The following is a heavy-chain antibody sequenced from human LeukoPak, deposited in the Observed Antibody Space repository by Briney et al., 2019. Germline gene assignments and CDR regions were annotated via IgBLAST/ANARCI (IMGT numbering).Heavy chain of an antibody. J-gene: IGHJ5*02. Sequence: GGSLRLSCAASGFTFSNAWMSWVRQAPGKGLEWVGRIKSKTDGGTTDYAAPVKGRFTISRDDSKNTLYLQMNSLRGEDTAVYYCATLVRVRYYDILTGYYKYHWWFDPWGQGTLVTVSS. V-gene: IGHV3-15*01. CDR1: GFTFSNAW. CDR2: IKSKTDGGTT. D-gene: IGHD3-9*01. CDR3: ATLVRVRYYDILTGYYKYHWWFDP.